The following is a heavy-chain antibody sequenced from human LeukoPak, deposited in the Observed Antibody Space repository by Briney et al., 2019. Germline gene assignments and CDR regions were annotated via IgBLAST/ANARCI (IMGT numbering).Heavy chain of an antibody. D-gene: IGHD5-12*01. CDR3: ASGSRGYDP. CDR2: IYSSGTT. V-gene: IGHV4-4*07. J-gene: IGHJ5*02. Sequence: SETLSLTCTASGGSISNYYWSWIRQPAGKGLEWIGRIYSSGTTIYNPSLKSRVTMSVDKSKNQFSLKLSSVTAADTAVYFCASGSRGYDPWGQGTLVTVSS. CDR1: GGSISNYY.